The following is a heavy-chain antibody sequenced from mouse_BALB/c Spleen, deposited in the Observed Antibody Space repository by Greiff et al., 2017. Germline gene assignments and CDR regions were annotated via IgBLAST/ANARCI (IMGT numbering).Heavy chain of an antibody. D-gene: IGHD3-2*01. V-gene: IGHV1-5*01. CDR2: IYPGNSDT. CDR3: TIDSSGFAWFAY. J-gene: IGHJ3*01. CDR1: GYSFTSYW. Sequence: VQLQQSGTVLARPGASVKMSCKASGYSFTSYWMHWVKQRPGQGLEWIGAIYPGNSDTSYNQKFKGKAKLTAVTSASTAYMELSSLTNEDSAVYYCTIDSSGFAWFAYWGQGTLVTVSA.